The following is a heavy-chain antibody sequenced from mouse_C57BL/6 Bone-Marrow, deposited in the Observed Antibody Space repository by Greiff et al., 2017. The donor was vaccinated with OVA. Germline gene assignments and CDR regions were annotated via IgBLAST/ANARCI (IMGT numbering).Heavy chain of an antibody. J-gene: IGHJ2*01. D-gene: IGHD1-1*01. CDR1: GYTFTDYE. CDR3: TGAVAEDD. CDR2: IDPETGGT. Sequence: QVQLQQSGAELVRPGASVTLSCKASGYTFTDYEMHWVKQTPVHGLEWIGAIDPETGGTAYNQKFKGKAILTADKSSSTAYMELRSLTAEDAAVYYCTGAVAEDDGGQGTTLTVAS. V-gene: IGHV1-15*01.